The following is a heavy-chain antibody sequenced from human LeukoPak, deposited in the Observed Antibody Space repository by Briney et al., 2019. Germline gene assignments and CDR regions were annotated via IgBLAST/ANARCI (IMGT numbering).Heavy chain of an antibody. J-gene: IGHJ3*02. Sequence: PGGSLRLSCAASGFTFSSYEMRWVRQAPGKGLEWVSYSGSGGNMYHADSVKGRFTISRDNAKNLVYLEMNSLRAEDTAVYYCARDPGYGYSGAFDIWGQGTMVTVSS. CDR2: SGSGGNM. CDR1: GFTFSSYE. CDR3: ARDPGYGYSGAFDI. V-gene: IGHV3-48*03. D-gene: IGHD5-18*01.